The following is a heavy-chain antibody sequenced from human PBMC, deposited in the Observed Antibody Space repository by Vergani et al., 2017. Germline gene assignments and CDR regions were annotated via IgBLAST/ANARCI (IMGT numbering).Heavy chain of an antibody. D-gene: IGHD3-10*01. CDR2: IFSRGDST. V-gene: IGHV3-23*05. Sequence: EVQLLESGGGLVQPGGSLRLSCAASGFTFSDYSMSWVRQAPGKGLEWVSGIFSRGDSTYYADSVRGRFTISRDNSESTVSLQLSRLRADDTAVYYCGRYLGGIGGYYIDHWGQGTPVTVSS. J-gene: IGHJ4*02. CDR3: GRYLGGIGGYYIDH. CDR1: GFTFSDYS.